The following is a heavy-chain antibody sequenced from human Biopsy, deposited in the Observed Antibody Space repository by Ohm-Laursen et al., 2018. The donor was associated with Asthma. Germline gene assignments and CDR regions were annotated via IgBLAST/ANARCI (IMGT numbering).Heavy chain of an antibody. CDR1: GDSFSNYA. CDR2: LIPVLGTP. Sequence: SVKVSCNSSGDSFSNYAISWVRQAPGQGLEWMGGLIPVLGTPDHAQMFEGRVTITADESTSTAYMELSSLSSEDTAVYYCARGYSGSDRIVYYYSGLEVWGQGATVTVSS. D-gene: IGHD5-12*01. CDR3: ARGYSGSDRIVYYYSGLEV. J-gene: IGHJ6*02. V-gene: IGHV1-69*13.